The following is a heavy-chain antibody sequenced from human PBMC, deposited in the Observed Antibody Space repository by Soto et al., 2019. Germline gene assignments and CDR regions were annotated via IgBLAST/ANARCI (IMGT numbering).Heavy chain of an antibody. Sequence: EVQLLESGGGLVQPGGSLRLSCAASGFTFSSYAMSWVRQAPGKGLEWVSAISGSGGSTYYADSVKGRFTISRDNSKNTLYLQMNSLRAEDTAVYYCAKDPDYYDSSGDPTNDYWGQGTLVTVSS. D-gene: IGHD3-22*01. CDR3: AKDPDYYDSSGDPTNDY. J-gene: IGHJ4*02. CDR1: GFTFSSYA. V-gene: IGHV3-23*01. CDR2: ISGSGGST.